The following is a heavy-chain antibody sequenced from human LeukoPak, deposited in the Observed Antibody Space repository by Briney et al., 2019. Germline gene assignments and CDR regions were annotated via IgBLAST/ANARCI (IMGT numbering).Heavy chain of an antibody. CDR1: GGSISSGGYY. CDR3: ARGTTYYYDSSGANDAFDI. Sequence: SETLSLTCTVSGGSISSGGYYWSWIRQPPGKGLEWIGEINHSGSTNYNPSLKSRVTISVDTSKNQFSLKLSSVTAADTAVYYCARGTTYYYDSSGANDAFDIWGQGTMVTVSS. D-gene: IGHD3-22*01. CDR2: INHSGST. V-gene: IGHV4-39*07. J-gene: IGHJ3*02.